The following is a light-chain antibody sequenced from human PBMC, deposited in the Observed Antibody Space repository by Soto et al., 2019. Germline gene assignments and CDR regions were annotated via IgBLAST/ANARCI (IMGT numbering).Light chain of an antibody. CDR3: QQRANWIT. CDR1: QSLSGW. CDR2: DTS. Sequence: DIQMTQSPSTLSASVGDRVTITCRASQSLSGWLAWYQQKPGKAPNLLIYDTSTLKSGVPSRFSGSGSGTDFTLTISSLQPEDFAVYYCQQRANWITFGQGTRLEIK. J-gene: IGKJ5*01. V-gene: IGKV1-5*01.